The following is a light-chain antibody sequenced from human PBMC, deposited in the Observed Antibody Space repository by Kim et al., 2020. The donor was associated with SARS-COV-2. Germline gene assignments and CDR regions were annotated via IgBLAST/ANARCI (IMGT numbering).Light chain of an antibody. Sequence: PASVGDTVNITCRASQNVNIWLAWYQQKPGQVPKLLIHKTSGLQGGVPSRFSGGGSGTDFTLTISSLQPDDFATYYCQQYHTHSTFGQGTKVDIK. CDR3: QQYHTHST. CDR1: QNVNIW. V-gene: IGKV1-5*03. J-gene: IGKJ1*01. CDR2: KTS.